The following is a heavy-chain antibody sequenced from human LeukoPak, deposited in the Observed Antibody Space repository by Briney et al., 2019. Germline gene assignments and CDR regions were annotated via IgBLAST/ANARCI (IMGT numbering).Heavy chain of an antibody. CDR3: ARRQGDY. CDR2: IYYSGST. V-gene: IGHV4-59*01. J-gene: IGHJ4*02. Sequence: PSATLSLTSTVSGGSISSYYWSWIRPPPGKGLEWIGYIYYSGSTNYNPSLKSRVTISVDTSKNQFSLKLSSVTAADTAVYYCARRQGDYWGQGTLVTVSS. CDR1: GGSISSYY.